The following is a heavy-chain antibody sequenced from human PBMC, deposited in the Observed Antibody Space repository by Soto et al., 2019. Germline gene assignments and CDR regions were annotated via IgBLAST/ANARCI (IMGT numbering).Heavy chain of an antibody. CDR3: ATDRSPRCIAVAGSRFDP. CDR2: FDPEDGET. Sequence: ASVKVSCKVSGYTLTELSMHWVRQAPGKGREWMGGFDPEDGETIYAQKFQGRVTMTGDTSTDTAYMELSSLRSEDTDVYYCATDRSPRCIAVAGSRFDPWGQGTLVTVSS. CDR1: GYTLTELS. J-gene: IGHJ5*02. V-gene: IGHV1-24*01. D-gene: IGHD6-19*01.